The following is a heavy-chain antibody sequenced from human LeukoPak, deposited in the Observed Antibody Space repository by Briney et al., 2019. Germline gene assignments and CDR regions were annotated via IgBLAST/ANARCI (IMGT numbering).Heavy chain of an antibody. D-gene: IGHD7-27*01. V-gene: IGHV4-61*01. CDR3: ALIAGDVSWGAYYYYGMDV. J-gene: IGHJ6*02. CDR1: GGSVSSGSYY. CDR2: IYYSGST. Sequence: SETLSLTCTVSGGSVSSGSYYWSWIRQPPGKGLEWIGYIYYSGSTNYNPSLKSRVTISVDTSKNQFSLKLSSVTAADTAVYYCALIAGDVSWGAYYYYGMDVWGQGTTVTVSS.